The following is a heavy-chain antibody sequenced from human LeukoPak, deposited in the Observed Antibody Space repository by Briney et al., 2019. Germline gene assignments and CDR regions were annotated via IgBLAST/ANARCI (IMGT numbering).Heavy chain of an antibody. V-gene: IGHV3-64*01. CDR1: GFTFSSCA. CDR2: ISPDGGST. CDR3: AREIYTFSSSSLDC. J-gene: IGHJ4*02. Sequence: TGGSLRLSCATSGFTFSSCAMHWVRQAPGKGLEYVSAISPDGGSTYYANSVKGRFTMSRDNSKNTLYLQMGSLRPEDMAIYYCAREIYTFSSSSLDCWGQGTLVTVSS. D-gene: IGHD6-13*01.